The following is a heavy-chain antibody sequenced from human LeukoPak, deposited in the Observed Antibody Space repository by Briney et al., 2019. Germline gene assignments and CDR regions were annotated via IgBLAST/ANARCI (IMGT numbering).Heavy chain of an antibody. V-gene: IGHV3-48*03. D-gene: IGHD6-6*01. CDR1: GFALSSYE. CDR3: VKIPRPDLFDI. CDR2: IGSLGTTI. J-gene: IGHJ3*02. Sequence: PGGTLRLSCAASGFALSSYEMNWVRQAPGKGLEWVSYIGSLGTTIYYADSVKGRFTISRDNSKDSLFLQMNSLRAEDTAVYYCVKIPRPDLFDIWGQGTMVTVSS.